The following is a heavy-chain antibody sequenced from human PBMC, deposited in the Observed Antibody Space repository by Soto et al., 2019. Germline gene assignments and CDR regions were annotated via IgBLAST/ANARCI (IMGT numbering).Heavy chain of an antibody. CDR1: GFTFSSYA. CDR2: ISPSDDAT. V-gene: IGHV3-23*01. Sequence: EVQLLESGGGLVQPGESVRLSCVASGFTFSSYAMSWVRQAPGKGLEWVSSISPSDDATYYADSVKGRFTIFRDDSKNTLYLQLSTLRVEATALYYCARPRRGSRGGKADYWGQGTLVTVSS. CDR3: ARPRRGSRGGKADY. D-gene: IGHD1-26*01. J-gene: IGHJ4*02.